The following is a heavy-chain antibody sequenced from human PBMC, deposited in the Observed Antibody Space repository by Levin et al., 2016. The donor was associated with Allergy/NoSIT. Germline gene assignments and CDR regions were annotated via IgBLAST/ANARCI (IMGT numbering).Heavy chain of an antibody. D-gene: IGHD3-10*01. V-gene: IGHV1-24*01. Sequence: WVRQAPGQGLEWMGGFDPEDGETIYAQKFQGRVTMTEDTSTDTAYMEPSSLRSEDTAVYYCATGDPRQGVPYYYYYYYGMDVWGQGTTVTVSS. CDR3: ATGDPRQGVPYYYYYYYGMDV. CDR2: FDPEDGET. J-gene: IGHJ6*02.